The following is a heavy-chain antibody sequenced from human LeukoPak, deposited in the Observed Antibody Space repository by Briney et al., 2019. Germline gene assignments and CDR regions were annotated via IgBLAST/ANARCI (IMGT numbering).Heavy chain of an antibody. J-gene: IGHJ3*01. CDR1: GFTFSSYG. V-gene: IGHV3-30*03. Sequence: GRSLRLSCAASGFTFSSYGMHWVRQAPGKGLEWVAVISYDGSNKYYADSVKGRFTISRDNAKNTLYMQMNSLRVDDTAVYYCVREASGVSSSAFDVWGQGTMATVSS. CDR3: VREASGVSSSAFDV. D-gene: IGHD1-26*01. CDR2: ISYDGSNK.